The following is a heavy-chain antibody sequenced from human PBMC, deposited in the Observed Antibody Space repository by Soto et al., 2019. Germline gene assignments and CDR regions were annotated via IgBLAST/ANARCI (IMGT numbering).Heavy chain of an antibody. CDR3: ARADFLGATITNWFDP. CDR1: GASIISSGYY. V-gene: IGHV4-31*03. D-gene: IGHD4-4*01. CDR2: IYYSGSA. J-gene: IGHJ5*02. Sequence: QVQLQESGPGLVKPSQTLSLTCTVSGASIISSGYYWSWIRQLPGKGLEWIGYIYYSGSAYYTPSLQSRVSMSVDTSKNQSSLKVSSVTAADTAVYYCARADFLGATITNWFDPWGQGTLVTVSS.